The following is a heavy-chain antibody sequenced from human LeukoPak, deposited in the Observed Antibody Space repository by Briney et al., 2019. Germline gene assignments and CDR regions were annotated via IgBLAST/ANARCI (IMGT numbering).Heavy chain of an antibody. V-gene: IGHV3-30*02. CDR1: GFTFSSYG. J-gene: IGHJ4*02. D-gene: IGHD3-10*01. CDR2: IRYDGSNK. Sequence: PGGSLRLSCAASGFTFSSYGMHWVRQAPGKGLEWVAFIRYDGSNKYYADSVKGRFTISRDNSKNTLYLQMNSLRAEDTAVYYCAKELHPITVVRGVIITEPNHLDYWGQGTLVTVSS. CDR3: AKELHPITVVRGVIITEPNHLDY.